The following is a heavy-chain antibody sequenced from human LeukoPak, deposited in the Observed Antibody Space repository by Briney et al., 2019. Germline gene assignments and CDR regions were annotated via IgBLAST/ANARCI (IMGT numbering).Heavy chain of an antibody. CDR1: GLNLSNYW. V-gene: IGHV3-74*01. Sequence: GGSLRLSCAASGLNLSNYWMHWVPQAPGKGPVWVSRINSDGSSTTYAESVKGRFTITRDNGQNTLYLQMNSLRAEDTAVYYCAREGRGYSYAFEYWGQGTLVTVSS. CDR3: AREGRGYSYAFEY. J-gene: IGHJ4*02. CDR2: INSDGSST. D-gene: IGHD5-18*01.